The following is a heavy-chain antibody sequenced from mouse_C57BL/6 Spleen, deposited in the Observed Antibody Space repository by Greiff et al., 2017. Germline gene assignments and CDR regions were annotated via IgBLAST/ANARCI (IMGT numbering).Heavy chain of an antibody. CDR2: IYPSDSET. J-gene: IGHJ3*01. D-gene: IGHD1-1*01. CDR3: SPSPYYYGSLFAY. CDR1: GYTFTSYW. Sequence: VQLQQPGTELVKPGASVKLSCKASGYTFTSYWMDWVKQRPGQGLEWIGNIYPSDSETHYNQKFKDKATFTVDKSSSTAYMQLSSLTSEDSAVYYCSPSPYYYGSLFAYWGQGTLVTVSA. V-gene: IGHV1-61*01.